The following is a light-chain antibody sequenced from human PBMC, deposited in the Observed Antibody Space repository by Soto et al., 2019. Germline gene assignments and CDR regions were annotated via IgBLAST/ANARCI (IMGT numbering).Light chain of an antibody. CDR1: QSVLYSSTNKNY. CDR2: DAS. J-gene: IGKJ4*01. CDR3: PQRSNGPPLT. V-gene: IGKV4-1*01. Sequence: DIVMTQSPESLAVSLGERATINCKSSQSVLYSSTNKNYLAWYQQKPGQAPRLLIYDASKRATGIPATFSGSGSGTDFTLTISSLEPQDFAVYYCPQRSNGPPLTFGGGTKVDI.